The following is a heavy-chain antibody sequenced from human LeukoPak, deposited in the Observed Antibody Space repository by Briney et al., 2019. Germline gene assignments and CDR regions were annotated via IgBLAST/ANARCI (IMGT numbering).Heavy chain of an antibody. CDR1: GFTFSSYA. J-gene: IGHJ3*02. CDR3: AKAFQWGSWVPDAFDI. D-gene: IGHD6-13*01. Sequence: GGSLRLSCAASGFTFSSYAMSWVRQAPGKGLEWVSAISGSGGSTYYADSVKGRFTISRDNSKNTLYLQMNSLRAEDTAVYYCAKAFQWGSWVPDAFDIWGQGTMVTVSS. V-gene: IGHV3-23*01. CDR2: ISGSGGST.